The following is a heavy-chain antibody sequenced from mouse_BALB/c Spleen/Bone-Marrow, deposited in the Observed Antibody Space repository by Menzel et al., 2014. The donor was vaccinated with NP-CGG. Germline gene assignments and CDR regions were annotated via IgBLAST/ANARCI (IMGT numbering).Heavy chain of an antibody. Sequence: QVQLQQSGAELAKPGAPVKMSCKASGYTFTNYWMHWVKQRPGQGLEWIGYINPSTGCTDYNQKFKDKAALTADKSSSTAYMQLSSLTSEDSAVYYCARSYGNYVDYWGQGTTLTVSS. V-gene: IGHV1-7*01. J-gene: IGHJ2*01. CDR3: ARSYGNYVDY. CDR1: GYTFTNYW. CDR2: INPSTGCT. D-gene: IGHD2-1*01.